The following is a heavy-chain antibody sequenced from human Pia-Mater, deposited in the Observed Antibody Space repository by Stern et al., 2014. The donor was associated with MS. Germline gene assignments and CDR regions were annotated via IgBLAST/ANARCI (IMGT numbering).Heavy chain of an antibody. CDR2: VFWDDEK. J-gene: IGHJ4*02. Sequence: QVTLKESGPTLVKPTQTLTLTCTLSGLSHNSSGVGVGWIRQPPGKALEWLALVFWDDEKHYSPSLKGRLTITKDNSKDQVILTMTNMDPVDTATYYCVHDEGHWGRGILVTVSS. V-gene: IGHV2-5*02. CDR3: VHDEGH. CDR1: GLSHNSSGVG.